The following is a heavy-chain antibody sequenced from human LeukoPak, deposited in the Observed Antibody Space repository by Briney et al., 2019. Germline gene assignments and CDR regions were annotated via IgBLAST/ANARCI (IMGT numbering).Heavy chain of an antibody. CDR1: GGSISSSSYY. J-gene: IGHJ6*03. D-gene: IGHD2-15*01. V-gene: IGHV4-39*01. CDR3: ARSRVIVYYYYYMDV. Sequence: SETLSLTCTVSGGSISSSSYYWGWIRQPPGKGLEWIGSIYYSGSTYYNPSLKSRVTISVDTSKNQFSLKLSSVTAADTAVYYCARSRVIVYYYYYMDVWGKGTTVTVSS. CDR2: IYYSGST.